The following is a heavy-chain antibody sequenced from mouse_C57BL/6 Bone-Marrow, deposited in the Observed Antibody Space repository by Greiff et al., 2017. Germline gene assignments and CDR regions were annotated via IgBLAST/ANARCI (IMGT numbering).Heavy chain of an antibody. CDR1: GYTFTSYG. D-gene: IGHD1-1*01. Sequence: VQLQESGAELARPGASVKLSCKASGYTFTSYGISWVKQRTGQGLEWIGEIYPRSGNTYYNEKFKGKATLTADKSSSTAYMELRSLTSEDSAFYFCARDTTVVASYYFDYWGQGTTRTVSS. V-gene: IGHV1-81*01. CDR3: ARDTTVVASYYFDY. CDR2: IYPRSGNT. J-gene: IGHJ2*01.